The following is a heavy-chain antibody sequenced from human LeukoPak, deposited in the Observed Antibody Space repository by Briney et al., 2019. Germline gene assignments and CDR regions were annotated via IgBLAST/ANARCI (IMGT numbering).Heavy chain of an antibody. Sequence: SVKVSCKASGGTFSIYAISWVRQAPGQGLDWMGGIIPIFGTANYAQKFQGRVTITADESTSTAYMELSSLRSEDTAVYYCARDGDFDSTGQPDAFDIWGQGTMVTVSS. J-gene: IGHJ3*02. V-gene: IGHV1-69*13. CDR2: IIPIFGTA. CDR1: GGTFSIYA. D-gene: IGHD3-22*01. CDR3: ARDGDFDSTGQPDAFDI.